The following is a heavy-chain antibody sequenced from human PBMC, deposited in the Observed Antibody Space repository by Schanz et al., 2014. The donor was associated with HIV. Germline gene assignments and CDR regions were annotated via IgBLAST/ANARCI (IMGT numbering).Heavy chain of an antibody. CDR2: FYYSGST. D-gene: IGHD5-18*01. V-gene: IGHV4-39*01. CDR3: ARAIGYNYGYGY. J-gene: IGHJ4*02. CDR1: GGSISSSSYF. Sequence: QLQLQESGPGLVKPSETLSLTCTVSGGSISSSSYFWGWIRQPPGKGLEWIGSFYYSGSTYYNPPLKSRATISVDPSKNQFSLKLSSVTAADTAVYYCARAIGYNYGYGYWGQGTLVTVSS.